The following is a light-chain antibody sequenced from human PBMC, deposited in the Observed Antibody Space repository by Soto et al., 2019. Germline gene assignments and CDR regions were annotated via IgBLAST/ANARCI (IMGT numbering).Light chain of an antibody. CDR3: QQRSNWPPT. J-gene: IGKJ1*01. CDR2: DAS. CDR1: QNIRSS. Sequence: EVVMTQSPASLSASPGERVTLSCRASQNIRSSLAWYRQRPGQAPRLLIYDASTRATGIPDRFSGSGSGTDFTLTISSLEPEDFAVYYCQQRSNWPPTFGQGTKVDIK. V-gene: IGKV3-11*01.